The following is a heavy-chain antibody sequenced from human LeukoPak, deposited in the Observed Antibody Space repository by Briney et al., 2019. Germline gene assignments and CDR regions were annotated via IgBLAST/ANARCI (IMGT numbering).Heavy chain of an antibody. J-gene: IGHJ4*02. CDR3: VRNPSGEGDY. V-gene: IGHV3-30*03. D-gene: IGHD1-26*01. CDR2: ISFDENSQ. CDR1: GFIFNEYA. Sequence: PGGSLRLSCAASGFIFNEYAMHWVRQAPGKGLEWLAMISFDENSQYYADSVRGRFSISRDNSKNTLYLQMNSLRAEDTAVYYCVRNPSGEGDYWGQGTLVTVSS.